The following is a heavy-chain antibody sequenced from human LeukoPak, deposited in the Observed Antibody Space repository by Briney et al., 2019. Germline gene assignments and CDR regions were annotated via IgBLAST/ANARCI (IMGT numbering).Heavy chain of an antibody. CDR2: IYTSGST. V-gene: IGHV4-61*02. J-gene: IGHJ4*02. Sequence: KTSETLSLTCTVSGGSISSGSHYWSWIRQPAGKGLEWIGRIYTSGSTNYNPSLKSRVTISVDTSKNQFSLKLSSVTAADTAVYYCARHGRIQPLDYWGQGTLVTASS. CDR3: ARHGRIQPLDY. D-gene: IGHD5-18*01. CDR1: GGSISSGSHY.